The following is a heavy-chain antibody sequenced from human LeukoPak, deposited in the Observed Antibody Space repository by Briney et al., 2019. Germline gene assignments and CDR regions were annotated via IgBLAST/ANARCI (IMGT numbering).Heavy chain of an antibody. J-gene: IGHJ5*02. D-gene: IGHD2-2*01. CDR3: ARNVPTEEGFDP. V-gene: IGHV1-8*02. CDR2: MNPNSGNT. Sequence: ASVKVSCKASGGTFSSYAINWVRQATGQGLEWMGWMNPNSGNTGYAQKFQGRVTMTRNTSISTAYMELSSLRSEDTAVYYCARNVPTEEGFDPWGQGTLVTVSS. CDR1: GGTFSSYA.